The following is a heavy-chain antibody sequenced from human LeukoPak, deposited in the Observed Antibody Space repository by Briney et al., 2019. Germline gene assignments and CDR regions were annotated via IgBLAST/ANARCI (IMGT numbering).Heavy chain of an antibody. CDR2: IIPILGIA. CDR3: ARDAGYSSARPFDY. V-gene: IGHV1-69*04. CDR1: GGTFSSYA. Sequence: SVKVSCKASGGTFSSYAISWVRQAPGQGLEWMGRIIPILGIANYAQKFQGRVTITADKSTSTAYMELRSLRSDDTAVYYCARDAGYSSARPFDYWGQGTLVTVSS. D-gene: IGHD6-19*01. J-gene: IGHJ4*02.